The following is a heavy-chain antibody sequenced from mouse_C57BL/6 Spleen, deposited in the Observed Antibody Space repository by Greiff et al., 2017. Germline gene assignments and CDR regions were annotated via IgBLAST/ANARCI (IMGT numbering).Heavy chain of an antibody. V-gene: IGHV5-12*01. J-gene: IGHJ4*01. CDR2: ISNGGGST. CDR3: ASRYYYGSSDYYAMDY. CDR1: GFTFSDYY. Sequence: DVMLVESGGGLVQPGGSLKLSCAASGFTFSDYYMYWVRQTPEKRLEWVAYISNGGGSTYYPDTVKGRFTISRDNAKNTLYLQMSRLKTEDTAMYYCASRYYYGSSDYYAMDYWGKGTSVTVSS. D-gene: IGHD1-1*01.